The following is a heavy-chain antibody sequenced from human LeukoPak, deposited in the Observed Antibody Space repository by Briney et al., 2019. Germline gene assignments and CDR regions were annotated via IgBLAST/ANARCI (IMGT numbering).Heavy chain of an antibody. CDR2: ISSSSSTT. V-gene: IGHV3-48*03. CDR3: AKDQHVGARVGRLFDY. J-gene: IGHJ4*02. D-gene: IGHD1-26*01. Sequence: GGSLRLSCAASGFTFSSYEMNWVRQAPGQGLEWVSFISSSSSTTYYADSVKGRFTISIDNSKNTLYLQMNSLRAEDTAVYYCAKDQHVGARVGRLFDYWGQGTLVTVSS. CDR1: GFTFSSYE.